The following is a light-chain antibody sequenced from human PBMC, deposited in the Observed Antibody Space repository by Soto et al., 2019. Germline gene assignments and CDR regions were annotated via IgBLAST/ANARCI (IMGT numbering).Light chain of an antibody. CDR3: QVWDSSSDHVV. CDR2: DDS. CDR1: NIGSKS. V-gene: IGLV3-21*02. J-gene: IGLJ2*01. Sequence: SYELTQPPSVSVAPGQTARITCGGHNIGSKSVHWHQQKPGQAPVLVVYDDSDRPSGIPERFSGSNSGNTATLTISRVEAGDEADDYCQVWDSSSDHVVFGGGTKLTVL.